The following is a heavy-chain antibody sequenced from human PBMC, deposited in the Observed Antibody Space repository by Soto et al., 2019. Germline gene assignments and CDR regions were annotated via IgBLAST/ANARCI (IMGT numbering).Heavy chain of an antibody. V-gene: IGHV5-51*01. CDR3: ARHRYCSSTSCYFSYYYYMDV. Sequence: EVQLVQSGAEVKKPGESLQISCKGSGYSFTSYWIGWVRQMPGKGLEWMGIIYPGDSDTRYSPSFQGQVTISADKSISTAYLQWSSLKASDTAMYYCARHRYCSSTSCYFSYYYYMDVWGKGTTVTVSS. CDR2: IYPGDSDT. CDR1: GYSFTSYW. D-gene: IGHD2-2*01. J-gene: IGHJ6*03.